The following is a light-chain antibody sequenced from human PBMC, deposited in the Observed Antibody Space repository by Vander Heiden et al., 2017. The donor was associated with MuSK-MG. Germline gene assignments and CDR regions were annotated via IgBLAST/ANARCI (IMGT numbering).Light chain of an antibody. CDR3: QQSDSTPGT. J-gene: IGKJ2*02. V-gene: IGKV1-39*01. CDR2: AAS. Sequence: DLQTAQSPSSLSASVGDRVTITCRASQSISNHLNWYQQKPGKAPKPLSYAASSLQSGVPSRFSGSGSGTDFTLTISRLQPEDFATYYCQQSDSTPGTFGQGTKLEIK. CDR1: QSISNH.